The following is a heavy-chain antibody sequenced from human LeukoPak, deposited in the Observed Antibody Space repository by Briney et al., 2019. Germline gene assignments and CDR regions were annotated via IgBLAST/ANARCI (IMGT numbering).Heavy chain of an antibody. CDR3: AKAGYCSSTSCPFDY. CDR2: ISWNSGSI. J-gene: IGHJ4*02. CDR1: GFTFDDYA. D-gene: IGHD2-2*01. V-gene: IGHV3-9*01. Sequence: GGSLRLSCAASGFTFDDYAMHWVRQAPGKGLEWVSGISWNSGSIGYADSVKGRFTISRDNAKNSLYLQMNSLRAEDTALYYCAKAGYCSSTSCPFDYWGQGTLVTVSS.